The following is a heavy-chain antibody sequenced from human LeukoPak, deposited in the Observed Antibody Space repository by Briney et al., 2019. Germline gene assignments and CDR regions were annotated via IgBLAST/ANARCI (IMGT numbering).Heavy chain of an antibody. CDR1: GGSISSGDYY. CDR3: ARGRRLYGSGSYTPGPGRAFDI. J-gene: IGHJ3*02. D-gene: IGHD3-10*01. V-gene: IGHV4-30-4*01. CDR2: INHSGST. Sequence: SQTLSLTCTVSGGSISSGDYYWSWIRQPPGKGLEWIGEINHSGSTNYNPSLKSRVTISVDTSKNQFSLKLSSVTAADTAVYYCARGRRLYGSGSYTPGPGRAFDIWGQGTMVTVSS.